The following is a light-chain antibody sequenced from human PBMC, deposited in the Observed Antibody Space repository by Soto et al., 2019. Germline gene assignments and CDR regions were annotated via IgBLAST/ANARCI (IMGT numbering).Light chain of an antibody. CDR3: LSYTSANTRV. CDR1: SSDVGAYNY. V-gene: IGLV2-14*01. J-gene: IGLJ3*02. CDR2: EVS. Sequence: QSVLTQPASVSGSPGQSITISCTGTSSDVGAYNYVSWYQQHPGKPPQLIIYEVSDRPSGVSNRFSGSKSGNTASLTISGLQAEDEADYYCLSYTSANTRVFGGGTKLTVL.